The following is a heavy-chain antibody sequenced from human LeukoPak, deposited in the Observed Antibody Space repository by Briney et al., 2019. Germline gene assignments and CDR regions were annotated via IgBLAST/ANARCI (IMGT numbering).Heavy chain of an antibody. J-gene: IGHJ2*01. V-gene: IGHV4-59*01. CDR2: IHNRGNT. CDR3: ARTAALRLQWYFDL. CDR1: GGSISAYS. Sequence: PSETLSLTCTVSGGSISAYSWTWIRQPPAQGLEWIGYIHNRGNTNYNPSLKSRVTISADTSRNQFSLKLSSVTAADTAVYYCARTAALRLQWYFDLWGRGTLVSVSS. D-gene: IGHD2-15*01.